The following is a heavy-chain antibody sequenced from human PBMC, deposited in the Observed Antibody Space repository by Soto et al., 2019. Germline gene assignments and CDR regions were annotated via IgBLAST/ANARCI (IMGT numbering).Heavy chain of an antibody. CDR3: ARGLLSETSFWFDP. D-gene: IGHD2-21*01. J-gene: IGHJ5*02. V-gene: IGHV3-13*01. CDR2: IGTAGDT. CDR1: GFTFSSYD. Sequence: HPGGSLRLSCAASGFTFSSYDMHWVRQATGKGLEWVSAIGTAGDTYYPGSVKGRFTTSRENAKNSLYLQMNSLRAGDTAVYYCARGLLSETSFWFDPWGQGTLVTVSS.